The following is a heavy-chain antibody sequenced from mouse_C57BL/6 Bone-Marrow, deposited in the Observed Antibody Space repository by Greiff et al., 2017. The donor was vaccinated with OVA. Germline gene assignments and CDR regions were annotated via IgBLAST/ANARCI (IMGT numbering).Heavy chain of an antibody. CDR3: TRDYGSSHYFDY. J-gene: IGHJ2*01. CDR1: GFTFSSYA. Sequence: EVHLVESGEGLVKPGGSLKLSCAASGFTFSSYAMSWVRQTPEKRLEWVAYISSGGDYIYYADTVKGRFTISRDNARNTLYLQMSSLKSEDTAMYYCTRDYGSSHYFDYWGQGTTLTVSS. CDR2: ISSGGDYI. V-gene: IGHV5-9-1*02. D-gene: IGHD1-1*01.